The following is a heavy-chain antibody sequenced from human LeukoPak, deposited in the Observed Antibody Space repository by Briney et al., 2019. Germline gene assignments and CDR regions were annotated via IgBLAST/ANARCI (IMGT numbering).Heavy chain of an antibody. D-gene: IGHD2-2*01. Sequence: HRASVKVSCKASGYSFTSYGISWVRQAPGQGLEWMAWISPYNGNTKFAQNFQDRVTMTTDRSASTAYMELRSLRSDDTAMYYCARPYCSDISCCIGMNYWGQGTLVTVSS. J-gene: IGHJ4*02. CDR2: ISPYNGNT. CDR3: ARPYCSDISCCIGMNY. CDR1: GYSFTSYG. V-gene: IGHV1-18*01.